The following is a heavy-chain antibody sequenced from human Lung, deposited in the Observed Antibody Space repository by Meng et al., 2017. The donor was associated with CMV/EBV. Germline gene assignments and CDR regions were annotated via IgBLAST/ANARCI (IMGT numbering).Heavy chain of an antibody. D-gene: IGHD3-16*01. CDR3: ARQDGLKMGGPFFDY. J-gene: IGHJ4*02. V-gene: IGHV3-30-3*01. CDR1: GFTFSNYA. CDR2: TSYDGTDK. Sequence: GGSLRLXXAASGFTFSNYAMHWVRQAPGRGLEWVAVTSYDGTDKYYADSVKGRFTISRDNSKNTLILEMNRLKIEDTAVFYCARQDGLKMGGPFFDYWGQGALVXVSS.